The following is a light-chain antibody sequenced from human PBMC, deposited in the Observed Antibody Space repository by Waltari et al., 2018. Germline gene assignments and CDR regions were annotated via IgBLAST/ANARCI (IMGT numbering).Light chain of an antibody. CDR2: GAS. CDR3: HQYYTWPRT. CDR1: QTVGNT. V-gene: IGKV3-15*01. Sequence: EIVMTQSPATLSVSPGERATLSCRASQTVGNTLAWFQQKPGQAPRLLIYGASTRATGVPAGFTGSGSGTDFTLTISSLQSEDFAVYYCHQYYTWPRTFGQGTKVDIK. J-gene: IGKJ1*01.